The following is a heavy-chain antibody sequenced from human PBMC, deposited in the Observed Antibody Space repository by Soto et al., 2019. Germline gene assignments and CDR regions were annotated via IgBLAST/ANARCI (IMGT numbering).Heavy chain of an antibody. CDR1: GYTFTSYG. V-gene: IGHV1-18*01. CDR3: ARDPVAGTYFDY. CDR2: INAYNGNT. Sequence: QVQLVQSGAEVKKPGASVKVSCKASGYTFTSYGISWVRQAPGQGLEWMGWINAYNGNTNYAQKLQGRVSMTTDTSTSTAYMELSSLRSDDRAVFYFARDPVAGTYFDYWGQGTLVTVSS. D-gene: IGHD6-19*01. J-gene: IGHJ4*02.